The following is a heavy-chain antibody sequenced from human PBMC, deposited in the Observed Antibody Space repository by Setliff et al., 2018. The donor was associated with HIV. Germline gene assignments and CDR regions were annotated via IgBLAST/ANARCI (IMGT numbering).Heavy chain of an antibody. J-gene: IGHJ4*02. CDR1: GYTLTELS. CDR3: ARKYTGGPLDY. CDR2: FDPEDGET. D-gene: IGHD6-19*01. V-gene: IGHV1-24*01. Sequence: ASVKVSCKLSGYTLTELSMHWVRQAPGEGLEWMGGFDPEDGETIYAEKFQGRVTMTEDTATDTAYMELRSLRSDDTAMYYCARKYTGGPLDYWGQGTLVTVSS.